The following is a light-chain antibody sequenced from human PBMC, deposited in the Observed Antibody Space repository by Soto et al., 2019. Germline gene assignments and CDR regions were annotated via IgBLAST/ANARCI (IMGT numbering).Light chain of an antibody. CDR3: QQYKSWPPIT. J-gene: IGKJ5*01. V-gene: IGKV3-20*01. CDR1: QSVSSSY. CDR2: GAS. Sequence: EILLTQSPGTLSLSPGERATLSCRASQSVSSSYLAWYQQKPGQAPSLLIYGASTRATGVPDRFSGTGSGTEFTLTISSLKSEDYAVYYCQQYKSWPPITFGQGTRLEIK.